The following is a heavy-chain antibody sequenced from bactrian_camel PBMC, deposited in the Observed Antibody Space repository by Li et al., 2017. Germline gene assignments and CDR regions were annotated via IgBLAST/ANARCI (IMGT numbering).Heavy chain of an antibody. J-gene: IGHJ4*01. D-gene: IGHD1*01. V-gene: IGHV3-3*01. CDR1: GPTYERGC. CDR2: VEADGTA. Sequence: HVQLVESGGGSVQAGGSLSLTCTASGPTYERGCMAWFRQAPGKEREGVAVVEADGTAYHADSVKGRFTISQDTAKNTIYLRMNSLKPDDTAMYYCAADRDRLSVSCGRAWYSQEEYRFWGQGTQVTVS. CDR3: AADRDRLSVSCGRAWYSQEEYRF.